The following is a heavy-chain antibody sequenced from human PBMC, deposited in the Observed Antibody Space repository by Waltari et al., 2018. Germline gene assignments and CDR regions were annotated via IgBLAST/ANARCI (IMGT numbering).Heavy chain of an antibody. CDR1: GGTFSSSA. D-gene: IGHD1-26*01. J-gene: IGHJ3*02. CDR2: ITPIFGTA. V-gene: IGHV1-69*05. Sequence: QVQRGQSGAEGKKPGSSVKVSCKASGGTFSSSAISWVRQAPGQGLAWMGGITPIFGTATYAQTFQGRVTITTDESTRTAYMELSSLRSEDTAVYYCARVEGADAFDIWGQGTMVTVSS. CDR3: ARVEGADAFDI.